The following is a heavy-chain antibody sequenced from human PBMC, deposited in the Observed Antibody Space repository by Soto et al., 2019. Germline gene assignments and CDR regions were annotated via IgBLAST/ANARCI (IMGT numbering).Heavy chain of an antibody. CDR1: GYTFNSYG. J-gene: IGHJ5*02. D-gene: IGHD2-2*01. CDR3: ASERSDCSSTDCYVGVEVDH. Sequence: QVQLVQSGAEVKKPGASVKVSCKASGYTFNSYGISWVRQAPGQGLEWMGWISAYNGNTNYAEKLQGRVTMTTDTTTSTAYREQRSLRYDDTAVYYCASERSDCSSTDCYVGVEVDHWGQGTLVTVSS. V-gene: IGHV1-18*01. CDR2: ISAYNGNT.